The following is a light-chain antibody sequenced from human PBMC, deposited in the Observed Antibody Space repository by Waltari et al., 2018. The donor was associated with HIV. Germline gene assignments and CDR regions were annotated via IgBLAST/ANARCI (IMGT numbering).Light chain of an antibody. CDR3: QQTNSAPWT. Sequence: DIQMTQSPSSLSAYVGSRVTVSCRANQTISTFLNCYQHKPCKSSNLLISSASNLHGGVPSRFGGSGSGTDFALTISSLQPEDFAVYYCQQTNSAPWTFGQGTKIDIK. CDR2: SAS. V-gene: IGKV1-39*01. J-gene: IGKJ1*01. CDR1: QTISTF.